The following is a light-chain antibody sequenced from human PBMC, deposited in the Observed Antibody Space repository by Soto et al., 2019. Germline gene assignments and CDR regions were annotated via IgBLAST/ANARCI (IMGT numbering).Light chain of an antibody. V-gene: IGLV2-8*01. J-gene: IGLJ1*01. Sequence: QSALTQPPSASGSHGQSVTISCTGTSSDVGDYNYVSWYQQHPGKAPKLMIYEVNKRPSGVPDRFSGSKSGNTASLTVSGLQAEDEADYYCSSYAGSLYVFGTGTKVTVL. CDR3: SSYAGSLYV. CDR1: SSDVGDYNY. CDR2: EVN.